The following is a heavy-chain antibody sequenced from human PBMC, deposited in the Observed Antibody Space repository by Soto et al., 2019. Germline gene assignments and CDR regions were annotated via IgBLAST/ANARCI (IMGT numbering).Heavy chain of an antibody. J-gene: IGHJ6*02. Sequence: PGGSLRLSCAASGFSFSGYAMHWVRQAPGKGLEWVAVISYDGGNKYYADSVKGRFTISRDNSKNTLYLQMNSLSAEDTAVYYCARGGPSDIPLVSGYYTYVIDVRAQRATVPVS. CDR2: ISYDGGNK. V-gene: IGHV3-30-3*01. CDR3: ARGGPSDIPLVSGYYTYVIDV. CDR1: GFSFSGYA. D-gene: IGHD1-26*01.